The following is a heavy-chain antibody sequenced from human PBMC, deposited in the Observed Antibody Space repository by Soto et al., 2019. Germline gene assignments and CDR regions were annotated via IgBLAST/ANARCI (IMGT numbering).Heavy chain of an antibody. CDR2: IWSDGSNK. CDR1: GFTFSYYG. V-gene: IGHV3-33*01. Sequence: QMQLEESGGGVVQPGRSLRLSCVASGFTFSYYGMHWVRQAPGKGLEWVAIIWSDGSNKYYTDSVKGRFTISRDNSKNTPYLQMNSRRVEDTAVYYCARLSIYRSGCDYYYYYGMDVWGQGTTVTVSS. J-gene: IGHJ6*02. CDR3: ARLSIYRSGCDYYYYYGMDV. D-gene: IGHD2-15*01.